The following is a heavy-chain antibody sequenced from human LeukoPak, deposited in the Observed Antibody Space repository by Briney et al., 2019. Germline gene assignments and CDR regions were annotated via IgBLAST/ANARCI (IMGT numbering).Heavy chain of an antibody. CDR2: INHSGSA. CDR3: ARGYIAAAVPYYYYYMDV. D-gene: IGHD6-13*01. CDR1: GGSFSGYY. Sequence: SETLSLTCAVYGGSFSGYYWSWLRQPPGKGLEWIGEINHSGSANYNPSLKSRVTISVDTSKNQFSLKLSSVTAADTAVYYCARGYIAAAVPYYYYYMDVWGKGTTVTVSS. J-gene: IGHJ6*03. V-gene: IGHV4-34*01.